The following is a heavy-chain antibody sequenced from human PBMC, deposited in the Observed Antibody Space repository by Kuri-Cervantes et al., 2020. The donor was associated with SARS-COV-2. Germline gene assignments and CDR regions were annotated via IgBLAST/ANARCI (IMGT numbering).Heavy chain of an antibody. V-gene: IGHV3-21*01. CDR2: ISSSSSYI. CDR3: ARDLDSSSWFDY. CDR1: GFTFSSYC. J-gene: IGHJ4*02. Sequence: GGSLRLSCAASGFTFSSYCMNWVRQAPGKGLEWVSSISSSSSYIYYADSVKGRFTISRDNAKNSLYLQMNSLRAEDTAVYYCARDLDSSSWFDYWGQGTLVTVSS. D-gene: IGHD6-13*01.